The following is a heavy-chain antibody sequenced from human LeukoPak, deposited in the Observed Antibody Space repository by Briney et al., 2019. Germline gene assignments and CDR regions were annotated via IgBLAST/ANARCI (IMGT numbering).Heavy chain of an antibody. V-gene: IGHV3-23*01. Sequence: GGSLRLSCAASGFTFSTYAMSWVRQAPGEGLEWVSAISGSGGSTYYADSVKGRFTISRDNSKNTLYLQMNSLRAEDTAVYYCAKDRLVATVTTTGDHDYWGQGTLVTVS. J-gene: IGHJ4*02. CDR2: ISGSGGST. CDR1: GFTFSTYA. CDR3: AKDRLVATVTTTGDHDY. D-gene: IGHD4-17*01.